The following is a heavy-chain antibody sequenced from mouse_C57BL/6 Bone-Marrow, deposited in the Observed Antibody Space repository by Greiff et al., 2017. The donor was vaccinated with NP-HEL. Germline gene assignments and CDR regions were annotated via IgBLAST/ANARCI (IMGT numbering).Heavy chain of an antibody. D-gene: IGHD2-14*01. J-gene: IGHJ3*01. CDR3: ARNDYRKPGNWFAY. Sequence: VQLVESGPGLVAPSQSLSITCTVSGFSLTSYAISWVRQPPGKGLEWLGVIWTGGGTNYNSALKSRLSISKDNSKSQGFLKMNSLQTDDTARYYCARNDYRKPGNWFAYWGQGTLVTVSA. CDR1: GFSLTSYA. V-gene: IGHV2-9-1*01. CDR2: IWTGGGT.